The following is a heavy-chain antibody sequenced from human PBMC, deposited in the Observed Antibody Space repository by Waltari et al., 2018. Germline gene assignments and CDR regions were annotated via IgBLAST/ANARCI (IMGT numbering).Heavy chain of an antibody. Sequence: QVQLQESGPGLVKPSETLSLTCTVSGGSISSSYWSWIRQPPGKGLEWIGYIYYSGSTNYNPSLKSRVTISVDTSKNQFSLKLSSVTAADTAVYYCARQATIFGVVITGANWFDPWGQGTLVTVSS. CDR1: GGSISSSY. J-gene: IGHJ5*02. CDR2: IYYSGST. V-gene: IGHV4-59*01. CDR3: ARQATIFGVVITGANWFDP. D-gene: IGHD3-3*01.